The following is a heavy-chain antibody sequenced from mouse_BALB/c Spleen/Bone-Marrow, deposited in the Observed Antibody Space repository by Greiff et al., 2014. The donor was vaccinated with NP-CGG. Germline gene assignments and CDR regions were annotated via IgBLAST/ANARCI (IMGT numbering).Heavy chain of an antibody. CDR3: AREGDGYDPASLAY. J-gene: IGHJ3*01. D-gene: IGHD2-2*01. CDR2: ISSGGST. CDR1: GFTFSSYA. Sequence: EVQGVESGGGLVKPGGSLKLSCAASGFTFSSYAMSWVRQTPEKRLEWVASISSGGSTYYPDSAKGRFTISRDNARNILYLQMSSLRAEDTAMYYCAREGDGYDPASLAYWGQGTPATVSS. V-gene: IGHV5-6-5*01.